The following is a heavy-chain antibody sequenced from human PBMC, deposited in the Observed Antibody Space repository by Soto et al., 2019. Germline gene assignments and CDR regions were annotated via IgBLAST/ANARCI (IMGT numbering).Heavy chain of an antibody. CDR2: INHSGST. CDR1: GGSFSGYY. V-gene: IGHV4-34*01. Sequence: NPSETLSLTCAVYGGSFSGYYWSWIRQPPGKGLEWIGEINHSGSTNYNPSLKSRVTISVDTSKNHFSLKLSSVSAADTAVYYCARERRVVGGYSASWYDYFDYWAQGTLVTVSS. J-gene: IGHJ4*02. CDR3: ARERRVVGGYSASWYDYFDY. D-gene: IGHD6-13*01.